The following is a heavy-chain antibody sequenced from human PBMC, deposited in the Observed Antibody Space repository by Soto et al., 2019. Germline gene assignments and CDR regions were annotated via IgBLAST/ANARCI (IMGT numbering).Heavy chain of an antibody. J-gene: IGHJ6*02. CDR1: GFTFSSYA. CDR2: ISYDGSNK. V-gene: IGHV3-30-3*01. D-gene: IGHD3-22*01. CDR3: ARDSYDSSGYYLDV. Sequence: GGSLRLSCAASGFTFSSYAMHWVRQAPGKGLEWVAVISYDGSNKYYADSVKGRFTISRDNSKNTLYLQMNSLRAEDTAVYYCARDSYDSSGYYLDVWGQGTTVTVSS.